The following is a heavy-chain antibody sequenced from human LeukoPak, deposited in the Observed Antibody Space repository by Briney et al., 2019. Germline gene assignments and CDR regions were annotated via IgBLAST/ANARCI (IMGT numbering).Heavy chain of an antibody. D-gene: IGHD7-27*01. Sequence: SETLSLTCTVSGGSVSNYYWSWIRQSPGKGLEWIGYIYYAETSYNPSLKSRVTISADTSKNQFSLKLYSVTAADTAVYYCATRKLGNDYWGQGTLVTVSS. CDR1: GGSVSNYY. V-gene: IGHV4-59*02. J-gene: IGHJ4*02. CDR2: IYYAET. CDR3: ATRKLGNDY.